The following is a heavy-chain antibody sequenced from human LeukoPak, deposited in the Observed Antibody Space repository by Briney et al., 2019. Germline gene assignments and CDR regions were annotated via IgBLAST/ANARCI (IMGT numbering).Heavy chain of an antibody. J-gene: IGHJ4*02. V-gene: IGHV3-33*01. Sequence: PGGSLRLSCVVSGFTFSSYGMHWVRQAPGKGLEWVALIWYDGSNKYYADSVKGRFTLSRDKSQKTLYLQMNSLRADDTAVYYCARDVFTTYDTGGGYFDYWGEGTLVTVSS. CDR2: IWYDGSNK. CDR1: GFTFSSYG. D-gene: IGHD3-22*01. CDR3: ARDVFTTYDTGGGYFDY.